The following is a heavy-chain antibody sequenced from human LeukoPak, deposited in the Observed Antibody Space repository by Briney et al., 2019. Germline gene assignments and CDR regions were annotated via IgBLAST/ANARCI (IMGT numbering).Heavy chain of an antibody. V-gene: IGHV3-23*01. J-gene: IGHJ6*03. Sequence: PGGSLRLSCAASGFTFDDYGMSWVRQAPGKGLEWVSAISGSGGSTYYADSVRGRFTISRDNSKNTLYLQMNSLRAEDTAVYYCARSLRVRGVPDYMDVWGKGTTVTISS. CDR3: ARSLRVRGVPDYMDV. CDR1: GFTFDDYG. CDR2: ISGSGGST. D-gene: IGHD3-10*01.